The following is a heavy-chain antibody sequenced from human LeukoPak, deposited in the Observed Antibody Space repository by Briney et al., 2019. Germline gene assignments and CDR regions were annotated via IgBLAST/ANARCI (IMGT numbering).Heavy chain of an antibody. CDR1: GFSFCTYW. J-gene: IGHJ4*02. CDR3: GIDLGGRGGA. Sequence: SGGSLRLSCAPPGFSFCTYWMHWVRQGPGTSLVWVSRTNTDGGIIDYAHTVRGGYPISRDNAKNTLYLQMNTLRHEDTPVYNFGIDLGGRGGAGGEGTLVTVSS. CDR2: TNTDGGII. V-gene: IGHV3-74*01. D-gene: IGHD1-26*01.